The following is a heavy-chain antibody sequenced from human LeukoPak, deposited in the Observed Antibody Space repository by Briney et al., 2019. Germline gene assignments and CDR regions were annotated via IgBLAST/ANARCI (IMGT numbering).Heavy chain of an antibody. Sequence: PGGSLRLSCAASGFTFSSYGMHWVRQAPGKGLEWVAVISYDGSNKYYADSVKGRFTISRDNSKNTLYLQMNSLRAEDTAVYYCAKRWAAAGHYYYYGTDVWGQGTTVTVSS. CDR2: ISYDGSNK. CDR3: AKRWAAAGHYYYYGTDV. J-gene: IGHJ6*02. CDR1: GFTFSSYG. V-gene: IGHV3-30*18. D-gene: IGHD6-13*01.